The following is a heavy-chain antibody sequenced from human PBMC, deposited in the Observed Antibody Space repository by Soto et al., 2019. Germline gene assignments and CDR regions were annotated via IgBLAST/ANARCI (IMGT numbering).Heavy chain of an antibody. CDR1: GFTFSSYW. CDR3: ARVSSRCSGGSCYFNYYYYYMDV. J-gene: IGHJ6*03. D-gene: IGHD2-15*01. CDR2: IKQDGSEK. Sequence: GGSLRLSCAASGFTFSSYWMSWVRQAPGKGLEWVANIKQDGSEKYYVDSVKGRFTISRDNAKNSLYLQMNSLRAEDTAVYYCARVSSRCSGGSCYFNYYYYYMDVWGKGTTVTVSS. V-gene: IGHV3-7*01.